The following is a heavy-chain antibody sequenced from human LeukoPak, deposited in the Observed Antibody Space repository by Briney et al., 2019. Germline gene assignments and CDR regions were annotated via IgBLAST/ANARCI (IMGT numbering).Heavy chain of an antibody. CDR2: INHYGSER. V-gene: IGHV3-7*01. Sequence: GGSLRLSCAASGFTFSTYWMTWVRQAPARGLELVANINHYGSERYYFNAVKDRFTITRHNAKNPRDLQMHSLSAEDTSVYHCARLLAYGSGGEAFDYWGQGALVTVSS. CDR1: GFTFSTYW. CDR3: ARLLAYGSGGEAFDY. J-gene: IGHJ4*02. D-gene: IGHD3-10*01.